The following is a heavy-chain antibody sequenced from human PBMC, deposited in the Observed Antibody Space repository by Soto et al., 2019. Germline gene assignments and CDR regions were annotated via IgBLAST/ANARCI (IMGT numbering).Heavy chain of an antibody. V-gene: IGHV3-30-3*01. J-gene: IGHJ6*02. CDR2: ISYDGSNK. CDR3: ARDLIVVVPAAIGYYYYYGMDV. CDR1: GFTFSSYA. D-gene: IGHD2-2*02. Sequence: TVGSLSLSCAASGFTFSSYAMHWVRQAPGKGLEWVAVISYDGSNKYYADSVKGRFTISRDNSKNTLYLQMNSLRAEDTAVYYCARDLIVVVPAAIGYYYYYGMDVWGQGTTVTVSS.